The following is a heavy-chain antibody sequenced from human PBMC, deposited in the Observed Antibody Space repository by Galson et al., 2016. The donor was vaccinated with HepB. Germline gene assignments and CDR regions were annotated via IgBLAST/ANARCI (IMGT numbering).Heavy chain of an antibody. CDR1: GFTFSSYA. CDR2: MSYDGGKK. V-gene: IGHV3-30*04. CDR3: VRGDSSGYYSGSRGFDN. J-gene: IGHJ4*02. D-gene: IGHD3-22*01. Sequence: SLRLSCAASGFTFSSYAMHWARQAPGKGLEWVAMMSYDGGKKYYADSVKGRFTISRDNSENTLYLQMSSLRPEDTAGYYCVRGDSSGYYSGSRGFDNWGQGALVTVSS.